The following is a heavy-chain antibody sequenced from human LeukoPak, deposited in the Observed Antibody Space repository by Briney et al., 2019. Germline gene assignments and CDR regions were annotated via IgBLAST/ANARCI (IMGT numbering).Heavy chain of an antibody. J-gene: IGHJ4*02. D-gene: IGHD3-10*01. V-gene: IGHV4-61*01. CDR2: IYYSGST. CDR3: ARAFGGSASIDY. Sequence: SETLSLTCTVSSGSISSGSYCWSWIRQPPGKGLEWIGYIYYSGSTNYNPSLKSRVTISVDTSKNQFSLKLSSVTAADTAVYYCARAFGGSASIDYWGQGTLVTVSS. CDR1: SGSISSGSYC.